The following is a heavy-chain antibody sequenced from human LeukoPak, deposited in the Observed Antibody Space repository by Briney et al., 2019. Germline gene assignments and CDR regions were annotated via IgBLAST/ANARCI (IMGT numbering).Heavy chain of an antibody. CDR3: PYSYGPYYFDY. Sequence: SETLSLTCTVSGGSISSYYWSWIRQPPGKGLEWIGYIYYSGSTNYNPSLKSRVTISVDTSKNQFSLKLSSVTAADTAVYYCPYSYGPYYFDYWGQGTLVTVSS. J-gene: IGHJ4*02. CDR2: IYYSGST. CDR1: GGSISSYY. D-gene: IGHD5-18*01. V-gene: IGHV4-59*01.